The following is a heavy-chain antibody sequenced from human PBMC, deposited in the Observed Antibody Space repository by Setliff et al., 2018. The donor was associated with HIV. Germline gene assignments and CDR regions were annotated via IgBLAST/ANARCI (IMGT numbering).Heavy chain of an antibody. V-gene: IGHV4-34*01. J-gene: IGHJ6*03. CDR1: GGSFSEYY. D-gene: IGHD5-12*01. CDR3: ARGATLLPGYSDRWEYFYMDV. CDR2: INHSGST. Sequence: PSETLSLTCAVYGGSFSEYYWSWIRQSPGKGLEWIGEINHSGSTHYDPPLKSRATISVDTSKNQFSLGLNSVTAADTAVYYCARGATLLPGYSDRWEYFYMDVWGKGTTVTVSS.